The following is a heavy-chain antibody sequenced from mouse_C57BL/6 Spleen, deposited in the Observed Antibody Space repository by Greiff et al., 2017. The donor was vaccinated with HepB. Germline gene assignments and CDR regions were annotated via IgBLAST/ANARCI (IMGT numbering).Heavy chain of an antibody. CDR3: TRDYYGRNYAMDY. CDR1: GYTFTDYE. Sequence: QVQLQQSGAELARPGASVTLSCTASGYTFTDYEMYWVKQTPVHGLEWVGAIDPETGGTAYNQKFKGKAILTADKSTSTAYMELHSLTSEDSAVYYCTRDYYGRNYAMDYWGQGTSLTVSS. D-gene: IGHD1-1*01. CDR2: IDPETGGT. J-gene: IGHJ4*01. V-gene: IGHV1-15*01.